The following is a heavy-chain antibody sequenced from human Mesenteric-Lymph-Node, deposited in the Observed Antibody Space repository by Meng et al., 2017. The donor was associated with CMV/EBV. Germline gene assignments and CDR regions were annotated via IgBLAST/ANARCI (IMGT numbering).Heavy chain of an antibody. Sequence: SFSGYYWTLIRQPPGKGLEWIGEINHSGSTNSNPSLKSRVSISIDTSKNQFSLRLNSVTAADTAMYYCARGMVHCSGGACYPEKFDYWGQGTLVTVSS. V-gene: IGHV4-34*01. CDR1: SFSGYY. CDR2: INHSGST. J-gene: IGHJ4*02. CDR3: ARGMVHCSGGACYPEKFDY. D-gene: IGHD2-15*01.